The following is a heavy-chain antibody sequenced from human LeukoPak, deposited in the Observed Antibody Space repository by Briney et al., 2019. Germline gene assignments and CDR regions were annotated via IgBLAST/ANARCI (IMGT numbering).Heavy chain of an antibody. CDR2: IYYSVST. CDR3: ARRQSSWYFDY. V-gene: IGHV4-59*08. D-gene: IGHD6-13*01. J-gene: IGHJ4*02. CDR1: GGSINSYH. Sequence: SETLSLTCTVSGGSINSYHWSWIRQPPGKGLEWIGYIYYSVSTSYNPSLKSRVTISVDTSKNQFSLKLSSVIAADTAVYYCARRQSSWYFDYWGQGTRVSVSS.